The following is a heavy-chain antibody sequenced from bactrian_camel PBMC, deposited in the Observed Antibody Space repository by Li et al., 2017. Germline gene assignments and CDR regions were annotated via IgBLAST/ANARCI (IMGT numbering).Heavy chain of an antibody. Sequence: HVQLVESGGGSVQAGGSLRLSCAASGYLFSSYCMGWFRQAAGKEREGFATNDGDGSAIYADSVKGRFTISKDNAKNTLYLQMNSLKPEDSAMYYCAADRKCGVMLGTLGAAAMDYWGKGTQVTVS. CDR2: NDGDGSA. CDR1: GYLFSSYC. J-gene: IGHJ7*01. D-gene: IGHD5*01. V-gene: IGHV3S53*01.